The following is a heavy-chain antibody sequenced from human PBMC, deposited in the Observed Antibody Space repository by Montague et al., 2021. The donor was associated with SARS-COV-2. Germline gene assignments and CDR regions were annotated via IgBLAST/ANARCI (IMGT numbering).Heavy chain of an antibody. CDR3: ATNKYCTLHDRLHGRHYFDH. CDR2: ISSSGATI. V-gene: IGHV3-48*03. CDR1: GFDFFNFD. D-gene: IGHD2-8*01. J-gene: IGHJ4*02. Sequence: SLRLSCAASGFDFFNFDMAWVRQAPGRGLEWISDISSSGATILYADSLKGRFTISRDNIQKSLYLQMNSLRAGDTAVYYCATNKYCTLHDRLHGRHYFDHWGQGTLVTVSS.